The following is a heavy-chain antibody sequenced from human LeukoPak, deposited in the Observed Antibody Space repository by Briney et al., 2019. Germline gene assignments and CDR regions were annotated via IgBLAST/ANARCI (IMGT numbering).Heavy chain of an antibody. V-gene: IGHV3-30*18. D-gene: IGHD3-16*01. CDR3: AKDPDTFFDY. CDR2: ISYDGGTK. J-gene: IGHJ4*02. CDR1: GFTLSSNG. Sequence: GGSLRLSCAASGFTLSSNGMHWVRQAPGKGLEWVSVISYDGGTKYYAESVEGRFTISRDISKNTLYLQMNSLRAEDTAVYYCAKDPDTFFDYWGQGTLVTVSS.